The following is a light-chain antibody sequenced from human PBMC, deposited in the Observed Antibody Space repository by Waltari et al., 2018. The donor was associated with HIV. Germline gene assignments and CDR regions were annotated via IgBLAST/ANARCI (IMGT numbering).Light chain of an antibody. CDR1: SSNIRAGYD. CDR3: QSYDSNLSGSV. Sequence: QSVLTQPPSVSGAPGKRVTISCTGRSSNIRAGYDVNCYKQLPGTAPKLLIYENNNRPSGVPDRFSGSNSGTSASLAITGLQAEDEADYYCQSYDSNLSGSVFGGGTKLTVV. J-gene: IGLJ3*02. V-gene: IGLV1-40*01. CDR2: ENN.